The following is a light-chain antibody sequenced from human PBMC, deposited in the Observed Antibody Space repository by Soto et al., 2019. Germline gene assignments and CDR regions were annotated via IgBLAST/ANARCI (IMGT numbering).Light chain of an antibody. CDR2: GTS. V-gene: IGKV3-15*01. CDR1: QSVSSS. Sequence: MTQSPSTLSVSPGERATLSCRASQSVSSSLAWYQQKPGQAPRLLIYGTSTRATGVPARFSGSGSGTEFTLTISSLQSGDFAIYYCQQYHNWPPFTFGQGTKLEI. J-gene: IGKJ2*01. CDR3: QQYHNWPPFT.